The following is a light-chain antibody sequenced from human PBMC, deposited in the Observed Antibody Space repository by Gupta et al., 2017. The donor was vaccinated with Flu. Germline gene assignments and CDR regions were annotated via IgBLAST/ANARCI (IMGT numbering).Light chain of an antibody. V-gene: IGKV3-11*01. CDR1: QRVSSY. CDR3: QQRET. J-gene: IGKJ3*01. Sequence: ELVLTQSPATLSLSPGERATLSCRSSQRVSSYLAWYQQKPGEAPRLLIYDASNRATGIPARFSGSGSGTGFTLTISSLEPEDFAVYYCQQRETFGPGTKVDIK. CDR2: DAS.